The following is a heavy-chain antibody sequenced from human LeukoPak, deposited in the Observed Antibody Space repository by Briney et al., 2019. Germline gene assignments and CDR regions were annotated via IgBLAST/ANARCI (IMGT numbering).Heavy chain of an antibody. V-gene: IGHV3-43D*04. CDR1: GFTFDDYA. D-gene: IGHD2-21*01. Sequence: PGGSLRLSCAASGFTFDDYAMHWVRQAPGEGLEWVSLISWDGGSTYYADSVKGRFTISRDNSKNSLYLQMNSLRAEDTALYYCAKVSCGGDCYSPWYYFDYWGQGTLVTVSS. CDR3: AKVSCGGDCYSPWYYFDY. CDR2: ISWDGGST. J-gene: IGHJ4*02.